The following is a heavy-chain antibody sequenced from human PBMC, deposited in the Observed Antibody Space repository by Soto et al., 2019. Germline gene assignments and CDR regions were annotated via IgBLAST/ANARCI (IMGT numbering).Heavy chain of an antibody. J-gene: IGHJ6*03. CDR1: GYTFTSYG. V-gene: IGHV1-18*01. Sequence: GASVKVSCKASGYTFTSYGISWVRQAPGQGLEWMGWISAYNGNTNYAQKLQGRVTMTTDTSTSTAYMELRSLRSDDTAVYYCARGVQLLLRKYFYYMDVWAKGTTVTVSS. CDR2: ISAYNGNT. CDR3: ARGVQLLLRKYFYYMDV. D-gene: IGHD2-2*01.